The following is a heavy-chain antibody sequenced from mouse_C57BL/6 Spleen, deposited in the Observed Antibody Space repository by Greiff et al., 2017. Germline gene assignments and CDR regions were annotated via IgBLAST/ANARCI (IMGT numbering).Heavy chain of an antibody. CDR1: GYAFTNYL. CDR2: INPGSGGT. D-gene: IGHD3-2*02. CDR3: ARTSSGYSAY. Sequence: QVQLQQSGAELVRPGTSVKVSCKASGYAFTNYLIEWVKQRPGQGLEWIGVINPGSGGTNYNEKFKGKATLTADKSSSTAYMQLSSLTSEDSAVYICARTSSGYSAYWGQGTLVTVSA. J-gene: IGHJ3*01. V-gene: IGHV1-54*01.